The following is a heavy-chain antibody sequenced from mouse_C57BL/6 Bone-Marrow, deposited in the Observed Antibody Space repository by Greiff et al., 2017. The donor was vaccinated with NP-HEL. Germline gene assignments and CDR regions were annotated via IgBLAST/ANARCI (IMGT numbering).Heavy chain of an antibody. CDR1: GYTFTSYG. CDR2: IYPRSGNT. Sequence: QVQLQQSGAELVRPGASVKLSCKASGYTFTSYGISWVKQRTGQGLEWIGEIYPRSGNTYYNEKFKGKATLTADKSSSTAYMELSSLTSEDSAVYFCARDYYCSSNYYYEGRGTAPTVT. D-gene: IGHD1-1*01. V-gene: IGHV1-81*01. CDR3: ARDYYCSSNYYYEG. J-gene: IGHJ1*03.